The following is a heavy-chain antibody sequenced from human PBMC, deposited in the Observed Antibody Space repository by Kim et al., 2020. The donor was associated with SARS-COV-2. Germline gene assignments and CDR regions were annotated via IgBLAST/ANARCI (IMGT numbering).Heavy chain of an antibody. CDR1: GFTFSNYW. CDR2: IKQDGSWN. V-gene: IGHV3-7*01. Sequence: GGSLRLSCAASGFTFSNYWMTWVRQAPGKGLEWVANIKQDGSWNDYVDTVKGRFTISRDNAKNSLSLQMNSLRAEDTAVYYCARDLSIPSYDAFDIWSQGAMFTVSS. J-gene: IGHJ3*02. CDR3: ARDLSIPSYDAFDI. D-gene: IGHD2-21*01.